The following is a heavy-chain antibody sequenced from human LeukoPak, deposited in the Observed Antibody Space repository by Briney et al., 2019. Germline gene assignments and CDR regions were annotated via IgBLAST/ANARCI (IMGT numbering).Heavy chain of an antibody. D-gene: IGHD2-2*01. J-gene: IGHJ4*02. Sequence: GGSLRLSCAASGFTFSSYAMSWVRQAPGKGLEWVSAISGSGGSTYYADSVKGRFTISRDNSKNTLYLQMNSLRAEDTAVYYCAKDRDSGLGDIVVVPAAGDGYFDYWGQGTLVSVPS. CDR1: GFTFSSYA. V-gene: IGHV3-23*01. CDR3: AKDRDSGLGDIVVVPAAGDGYFDY. CDR2: ISGSGGST.